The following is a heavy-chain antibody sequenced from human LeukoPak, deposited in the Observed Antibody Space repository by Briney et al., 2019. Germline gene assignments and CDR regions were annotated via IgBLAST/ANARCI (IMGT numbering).Heavy chain of an antibody. CDR2: ILPADSDT. D-gene: IGHD4-23*01. CDR3: ASRTTVVTHEPPDAFDI. J-gene: IGHJ3*02. V-gene: IGHV5-51*01. Sequence: GESLKISCKGSGYSFSGYWIGWVRQMPGKGLEWMGIILPADSDTRYSPSFQGHITISVDKSISTAYLQWGSLKASDIGMYYCASRTTVVTHEPPDAFDIWGQGTMVTVSS. CDR1: GYSFSGYW.